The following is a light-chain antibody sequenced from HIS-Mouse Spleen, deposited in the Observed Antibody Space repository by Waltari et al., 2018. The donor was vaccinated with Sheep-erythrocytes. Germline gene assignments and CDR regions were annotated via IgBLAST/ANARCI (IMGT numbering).Light chain of an antibody. CDR1: KSGQKY. J-gene: IGLJ2*01. CDR2: QVS. V-gene: IGLV3-1*01. CDR3: QAWDSSTAV. Sequence: SYELTQPPSVSVSQGQTASITCSRAKSGQKYSCWYPQKPGQSPVLVIYQVSKRPSGIPERFSGSNSGNTATLTISGTQAMDEADYYCQAWDSSTAVFGGGTKLTVL.